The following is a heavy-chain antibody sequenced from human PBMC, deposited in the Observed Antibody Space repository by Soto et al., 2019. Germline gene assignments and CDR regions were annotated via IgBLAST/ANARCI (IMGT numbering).Heavy chain of an antibody. CDR1: GGSVSITEW. J-gene: IGHJ4*02. CDR3: ATQCGLFTWLH. V-gene: IGHV4-4*02. CDR2: ISHSGSA. Sequence: QVQLQESGPGLVKPSGTLSLSCAVSGGSVSITEWWTWVRQPPGKGLEWIAEISHSGSANYNPSLKSRVIMSLDKSKNQFSLNLTSVTSADTAVYYCATQCGLFTWLHWGQGTLVTVSS. D-gene: IGHD2-21*01.